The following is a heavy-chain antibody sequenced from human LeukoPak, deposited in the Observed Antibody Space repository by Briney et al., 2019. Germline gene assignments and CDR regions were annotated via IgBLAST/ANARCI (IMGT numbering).Heavy chain of an antibody. CDR3: ARVAGSGATDCGDPSKRDLDY. J-gene: IGHJ4*02. CDR2: IIPIFGTA. Sequence: GASVKVSCKASGGTFSSYAISWVRQAPGQGLEWMGRIIPIFGTANYAQKFQGRVTITTDESTSTAYMELSGLRSEDTAVYYCARVAGSGATDCGDPSKRDLDYWGQGTLVTVSS. D-gene: IGHD4-17*01. CDR1: GGTFSSYA. V-gene: IGHV1-69*05.